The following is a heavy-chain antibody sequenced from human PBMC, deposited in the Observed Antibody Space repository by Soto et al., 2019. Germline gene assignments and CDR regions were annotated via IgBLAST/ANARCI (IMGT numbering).Heavy chain of an antibody. D-gene: IGHD3-9*01. J-gene: IGHJ6*02. Sequence: GASVKVSCKASGYTFTGYYMHWVRQAPGQGLEWMGWINPNSGGTNYAQKFQGRVTMTRDTSISTAYMELSRLRSDDTAVYYCARDTTGYDILTGYYYYYYGMDVWGQGTTVTVS. CDR1: GYTFTGYY. V-gene: IGHV1-2*02. CDR3: ARDTTGYDILTGYYYYYYGMDV. CDR2: INPNSGGT.